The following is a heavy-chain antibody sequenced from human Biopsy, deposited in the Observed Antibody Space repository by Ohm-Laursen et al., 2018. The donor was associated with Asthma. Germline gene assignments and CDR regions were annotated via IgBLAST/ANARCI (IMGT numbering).Heavy chain of an antibody. CDR1: GFTFVDYA. J-gene: IGHJ4*02. Sequence: SLRLSCAASGFTFVDYAMHWVRQAPGKGLEWVSGISWNSGSIGYADSVKGRFTISSDNAKNSLYLQMNSLRAEDTALYYCAKGEWELLEANFDYWGQGTLVTVSS. D-gene: IGHD1-26*01. CDR2: ISWNSGSI. V-gene: IGHV3-9*01. CDR3: AKGEWELLEANFDY.